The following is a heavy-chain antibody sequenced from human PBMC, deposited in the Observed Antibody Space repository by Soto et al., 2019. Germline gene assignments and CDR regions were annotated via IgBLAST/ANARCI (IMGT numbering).Heavy chain of an antibody. D-gene: IGHD6-13*01. CDR1: GFNFSSYA. Sequence: GGSLRLSCAASGFNFSSYAMHWVRQAPGKGLEWVAVISYDGGKKYYAGSVKGRFTISRDNSQNTLYVEMTSLSAEDTAVYYCAREGQPAAGTTPHNWGQGTLVTVSS. J-gene: IGHJ4*02. CDR3: AREGQPAAGTTPHN. CDR2: ISYDGGKK. V-gene: IGHV3-30*04.